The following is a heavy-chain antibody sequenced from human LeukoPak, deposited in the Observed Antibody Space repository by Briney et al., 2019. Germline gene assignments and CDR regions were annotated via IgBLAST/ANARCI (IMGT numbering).Heavy chain of an antibody. CDR2: IGGSDDST. CDR3: ARALIAARPDSLFDY. CDR1: GFNVSTYA. Sequence: GGSLRLSCAASGFNVSTYAMSWVRQAPGKGLEWVSSIGGSDDSTYSADSVKGRFTISRDNSKNTLYLQMGSLRPEDMAVYYCARALIAARPDSLFDYWGQGTLVTVSS. V-gene: IGHV3-23*01. D-gene: IGHD6-6*01. J-gene: IGHJ4*02.